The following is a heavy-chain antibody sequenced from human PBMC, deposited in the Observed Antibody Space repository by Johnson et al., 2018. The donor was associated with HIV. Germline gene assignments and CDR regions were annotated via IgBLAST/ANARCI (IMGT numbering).Heavy chain of an antibody. Sequence: MLLVESGGGLIQPGGSLRLSCAASGFTVSSNYMSWVRQAPGKGLEWVSVIYSGGSTYYADSVKGRFTISRDNSKNTLYRQMNSLRAEDTAVYYCARDVRMDKAFDIWGQGTMVTVAS. D-gene: IGHD2-15*01. CDR1: GFTVSSNY. CDR2: IYSGGST. J-gene: IGHJ3*02. V-gene: IGHV3-53*01. CDR3: ARDVRMDKAFDI.